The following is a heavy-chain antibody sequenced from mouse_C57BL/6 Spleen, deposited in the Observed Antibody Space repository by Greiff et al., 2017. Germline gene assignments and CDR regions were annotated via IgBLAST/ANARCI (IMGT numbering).Heavy chain of an antibody. Sequence: EVMLVESEGGLVQPGSSMKLSCTASGFTFSDYYMAWVRQVPEKGLEWVANINYDGSSTYYLDSLKSRFIISRENAKNILYLQMSSLKSEDTATYYCARDKPYYYGSSYWYFDVWGTGTTVTVSS. CDR3: ARDKPYYYGSSYWYFDV. D-gene: IGHD1-1*01. CDR2: INYDGSST. CDR1: GFTFSDYY. V-gene: IGHV5-16*01. J-gene: IGHJ1*03.